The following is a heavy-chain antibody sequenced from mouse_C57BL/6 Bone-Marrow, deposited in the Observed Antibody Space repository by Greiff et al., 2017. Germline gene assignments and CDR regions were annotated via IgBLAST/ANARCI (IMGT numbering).Heavy chain of an antibody. D-gene: IGHD2-4*01. CDR2: INPNNGGT. J-gene: IGHJ2*01. CDR3: ARGFYYDYEGGDY. Sequence: EVQLQQSGPELVKPGASVKISCKASGYTFTDYYMNWVKQSHGKSLEWIGDINPNNGGTSYNQKFKGKATLTVDKSSSTAYMELRSLTSEDSAVYYCARGFYYDYEGGDYWGQGTTLTVSS. CDR1: GYTFTDYY. V-gene: IGHV1-26*01.